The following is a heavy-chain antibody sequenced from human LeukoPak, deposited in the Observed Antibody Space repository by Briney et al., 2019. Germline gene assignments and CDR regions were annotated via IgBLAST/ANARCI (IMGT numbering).Heavy chain of an antibody. CDR1: GFTFSDYY. D-gene: IGHD3-22*01. V-gene: IGHV3-11*01. CDR2: ISSSGSTI. CDR3: ARDRYYYDSSGYYSASWDY. Sequence: GGSLRLSCAASGFTFSDYYMSWIRQAPGKGLGWVSYISSSGSTIYYADSVKGRFTISRDNAKNSLYLQMNSLRAEDTAVYYCARDRYYYDSSGYYSASWDYWGQGTLVTVSS. J-gene: IGHJ4*02.